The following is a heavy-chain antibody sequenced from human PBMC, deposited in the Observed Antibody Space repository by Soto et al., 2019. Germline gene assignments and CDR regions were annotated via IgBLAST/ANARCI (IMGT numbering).Heavy chain of an antibody. CDR3: ARDAGYCGGDCKNDY. J-gene: IGHJ4*02. CDR2: IYSGGST. D-gene: IGHD2-21*02. Sequence: EVQLVESGGGLIQPGGSLRLSCAASGFTVSSNYMSWVRQAPGKGLEWVSVIYSGGSTYYADSVKGRFTISRDNSKNTLYLQMNSLRAEDTAMYYCARDAGYCGGDCKNDYWGQGTLVTVSS. CDR1: GFTVSSNY. V-gene: IGHV3-53*01.